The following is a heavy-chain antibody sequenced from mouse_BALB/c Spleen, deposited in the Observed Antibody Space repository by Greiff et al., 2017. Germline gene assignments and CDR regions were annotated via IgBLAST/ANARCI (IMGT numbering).Heavy chain of an antibody. CDR2: ISSGGGST. J-gene: IGHJ4*01. CDR1: GFAFSSYD. CDR3: ARPLYDGYRYYYAMDY. Sequence: EVQGVESGGGLVKPGGSLKLSCAASGFAFSSYDMSWVRQTPEKRLEWVAYISSGGGSTYYPDTVKGRFTISRDNAKNTLYLQMSSLKSEDTAMYYCARPLYDGYRYYYAMDYWGQGTSVTVSS. D-gene: IGHD2-3*01. V-gene: IGHV5-12-1*01.